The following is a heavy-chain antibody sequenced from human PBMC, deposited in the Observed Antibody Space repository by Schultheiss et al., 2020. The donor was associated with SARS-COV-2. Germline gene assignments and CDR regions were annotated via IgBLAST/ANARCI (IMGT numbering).Heavy chain of an antibody. CDR1: GFTFSNAW. Sequence: GGSLRLSCFASGFTFSNAWMNWVRQAPGKGLEWVAVISYDGRNKYYADSVKGRFTISRDNSKNTLYMQMNSLRADDTAVYYCARADYPQAHFNYWGQGTLVTVSS. J-gene: IGHJ4*02. CDR2: ISYDGRNK. CDR3: ARADYPQAHFNY. V-gene: IGHV3-30*01. D-gene: IGHD4-11*01.